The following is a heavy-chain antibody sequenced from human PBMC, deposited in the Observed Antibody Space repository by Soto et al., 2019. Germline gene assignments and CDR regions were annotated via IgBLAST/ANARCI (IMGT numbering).Heavy chain of an antibody. D-gene: IGHD3-10*01. CDR3: AKEQYYYGSGSFDY. CDR1: GFTFSSYG. Sequence: QVQLVESGGGVVQPGRSLRLSCAASGFTFSSYGMHWVRQAPGKGLEWVAVISYDGSNKYYADSVKGRFIISRDNSKNTLYLQMNSLRAEDTAVYYCAKEQYYYGSGSFDYWGQGTLVTVSS. CDR2: ISYDGSNK. V-gene: IGHV3-30*18. J-gene: IGHJ4*02.